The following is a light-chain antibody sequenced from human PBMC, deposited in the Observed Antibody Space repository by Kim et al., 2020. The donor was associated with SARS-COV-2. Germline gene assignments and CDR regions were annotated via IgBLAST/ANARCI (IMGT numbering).Light chain of an antibody. CDR2: DAS. Sequence: DIQMTQSPSSVSASVGDRVTMTCRASQNIRFWLAWHQQKPGKVPKSLIYDASTLQSGVPSRFSGSGSGTDFNLTISSLQPEDFATYYCQQSDSYPFTFGGGTKVDIK. J-gene: IGKJ4*01. V-gene: IGKV1D-16*01. CDR3: QQSDSYPFT. CDR1: QNIRFW.